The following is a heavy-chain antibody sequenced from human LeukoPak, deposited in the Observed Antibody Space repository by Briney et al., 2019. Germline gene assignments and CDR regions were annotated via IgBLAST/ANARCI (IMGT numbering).Heavy chain of an antibody. D-gene: IGHD5-18*01. J-gene: IGHJ4*02. Sequence: GGSLRLSCAGSGFTFSSYSMNWVRQAPGKGLEWVSAISASGTSTYYADSVKGRFTISRDNSKNTLYLQMNSLRAEDTAVYYCAKVGRSGGYSYGYTFDYWGQGTLVTVSS. CDR1: GFTFSSYS. V-gene: IGHV3-23*01. CDR3: AKVGRSGGYSYGYTFDY. CDR2: ISASGTST.